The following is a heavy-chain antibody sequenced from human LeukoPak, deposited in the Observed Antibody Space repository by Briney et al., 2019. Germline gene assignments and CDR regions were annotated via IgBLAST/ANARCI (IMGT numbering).Heavy chain of an antibody. Sequence: SETLSLTCTVSGGSIRSYDYYWSWIRQPPGKGLEWSGEISHSGSTNYNPSLKSRVTISVDTSKNQFSLKLSSVTAADTAVHYCARGSGIVVVPAARSDEDTAIEPSNYFDSWGRGTLVTVSS. CDR1: GGSIRSYDYY. CDR2: ISHSGST. D-gene: IGHD2-2*01. J-gene: IGHJ4*02. CDR3: ARGSGIVVVPAARSDEDTAIEPSNYFDS. V-gene: IGHV4-34*01.